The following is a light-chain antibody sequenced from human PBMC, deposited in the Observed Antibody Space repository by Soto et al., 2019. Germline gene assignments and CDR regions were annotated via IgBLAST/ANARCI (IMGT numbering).Light chain of an antibody. CDR1: SSDVGGFNF. Sequence: QSALTQPASVSGSLGQSITISCTGTSSDVGGFNFVSWYQQHPGKAPKLMIYEVRNRPSGVSNRSSGSKSGNTASLTISGLQAEDEADYYCGSYKRSSTLVFGTGTKLTVL. CDR2: EVR. J-gene: IGLJ1*01. V-gene: IGLV2-14*01. CDR3: GSYKRSSTLV.